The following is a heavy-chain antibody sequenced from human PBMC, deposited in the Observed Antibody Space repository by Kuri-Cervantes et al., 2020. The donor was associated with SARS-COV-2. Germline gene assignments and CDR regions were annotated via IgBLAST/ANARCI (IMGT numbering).Heavy chain of an antibody. J-gene: IGHJ4*02. CDR3: GRHRGYCSGGGCYSTGFSFDY. CDR1: EFTFSSYD. CDR2: ISSGSDYI. D-gene: IGHD2-15*01. Sequence: GESLKISCAASEFTFSSYDMTWVRQAPGMGLEWVSSISSGSDYIYYADSVKGRFTVSRDNAENPLYLQMNSLGVGDTAVYYCGRHRGYCSGGGCYSTGFSFDYWGQGALVTVSS. V-gene: IGHV3-21*01.